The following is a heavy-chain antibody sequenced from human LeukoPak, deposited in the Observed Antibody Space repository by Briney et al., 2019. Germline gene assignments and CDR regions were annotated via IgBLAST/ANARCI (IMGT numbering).Heavy chain of an antibody. V-gene: IGHV4-59*01. Sequence: SETLSLTCTVSGGSTSSYYWSWIRQPPGKGLEWIGYIYYSGSTDYNPSLKSRVTISVDTSKNQFSLKLSSVTAADTAVYYCAREGVTKYYFDYWGQGTLVTVSS. CDR2: IYYSGST. J-gene: IGHJ4*02. D-gene: IGHD4-11*01. CDR3: AREGVTKYYFDY. CDR1: GGSTSSYY.